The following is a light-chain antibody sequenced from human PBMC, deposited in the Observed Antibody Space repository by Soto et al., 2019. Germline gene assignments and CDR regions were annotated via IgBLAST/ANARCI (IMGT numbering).Light chain of an antibody. Sequence: DIQMTQSPSTLSASVGDRVTMTCRASQTISSCLAWYQQKPGKAPKLLIYKASTLKSGVPSRFSGSGSGTEFTLTISSLQPDDFATYYCQHYNSYSEAFGQGTKVDI. CDR1: QTISSC. J-gene: IGKJ1*01. CDR2: KAS. CDR3: QHYNSYSEA. V-gene: IGKV1-5*03.